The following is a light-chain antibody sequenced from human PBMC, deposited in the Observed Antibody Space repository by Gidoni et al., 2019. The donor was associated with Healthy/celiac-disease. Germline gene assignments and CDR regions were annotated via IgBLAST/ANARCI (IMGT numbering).Light chain of an antibody. Sequence: DIQMTQSSSSMSASVGDRVTITCRASKGIRNYLGWYQQKPGKAPKRLIYAASSLQSGVPSRFSGNGSGTEFTLTIRSLRPEDFATYFCLQHNSYPPPTFGQGTKVEIK. CDR2: AAS. J-gene: IGKJ1*01. CDR3: LQHNSYPPPT. V-gene: IGKV1-17*01. CDR1: KGIRNY.